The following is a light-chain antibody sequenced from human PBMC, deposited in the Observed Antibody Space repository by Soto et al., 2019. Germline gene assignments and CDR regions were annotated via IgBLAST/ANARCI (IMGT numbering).Light chain of an antibody. V-gene: IGLV2-8*01. CDR2: EVS. CDR3: SSYGGSNDLV. CDR1: SSDVGSYNY. J-gene: IGLJ2*01. Sequence: QPVLTQPPSASGSPGQSVTISCTGTSSDVGSYNYVSWYQQHPGKAPKLMIYEVSKRPSGVPDRFSGSKSGNTASLTVSGLQAEDEADYYCSSYGGSNDLVFGGGTKLTVL.